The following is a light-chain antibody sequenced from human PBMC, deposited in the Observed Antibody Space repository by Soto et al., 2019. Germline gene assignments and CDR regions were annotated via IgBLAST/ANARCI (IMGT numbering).Light chain of an antibody. J-gene: IGKJ1*01. Sequence: EIVLTQSPGTLSSSPVKSASFHCRASQSVSSSHLAWYQQKPGQAPRLLIYGASSRATGIPDRFSGSGSGTDFTLTISRLEPEDFAVYYCQQYGSSGTFGQGTKVDIK. CDR2: GAS. V-gene: IGKV3-20*01. CDR1: QSVSSSH. CDR3: QQYGSSGT.